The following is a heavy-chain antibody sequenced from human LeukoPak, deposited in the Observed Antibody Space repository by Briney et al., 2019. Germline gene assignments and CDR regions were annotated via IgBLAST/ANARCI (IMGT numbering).Heavy chain of an antibody. CDR2: VSLAGQT. D-gene: IGHD1-26*01. J-gene: IGHJ4*02. Sequence: SGTLSLTCDVSGGSISNTNWWSCVRQPPGQGLEWIGEVSLAGQTNYNPSLNGRVTMSLDESSNQRSLKLTSVTAADTAIYYCSTESGAFCPFGYWGQGTLVIVPS. CDR1: GGSISNTNW. CDR3: STESGAFCPFGY. V-gene: IGHV4-4*02.